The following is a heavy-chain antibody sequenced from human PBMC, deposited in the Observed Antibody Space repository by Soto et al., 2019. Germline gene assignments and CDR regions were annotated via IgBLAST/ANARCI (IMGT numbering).Heavy chain of an antibody. CDR2: IYHSGST. Sequence: QLQLQESGSGLVKPSQTLSLTCAVSGGSISSGGYSWSWIRQPPGKGLEWIGYIYHSGSTYYNPSLKSRVTISVDRSKNQFSLKLSSVTAADTAVYYCARVRGRVLYESSTHPLSEPVLGYYYGMDVWGQGTTVTVSS. J-gene: IGHJ6*02. CDR1: GGSISSGGYS. CDR3: ARVRGRVLYESSTHPLSEPVLGYYYGMDV. V-gene: IGHV4-30-2*01. D-gene: IGHD2-8*01.